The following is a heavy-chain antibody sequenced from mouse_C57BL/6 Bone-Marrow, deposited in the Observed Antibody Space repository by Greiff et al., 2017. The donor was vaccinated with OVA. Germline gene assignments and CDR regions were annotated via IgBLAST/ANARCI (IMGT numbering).Heavy chain of an antibody. CDR2: INPSSGYT. Sequence: GASVKMSCKASGYTFTSYTMHWVKQRPGQGLEWIGYINPSSGYTKYNQKFKDKATLTADKSSSTAYMQLSSLTSEDSAVYYCARYDYDWYFDVWGTGTTVTVSS. CDR3: ARYDYDWYFDV. CDR1: GYTFTSYT. J-gene: IGHJ1*03. D-gene: IGHD2-4*01. V-gene: IGHV1-4*01.